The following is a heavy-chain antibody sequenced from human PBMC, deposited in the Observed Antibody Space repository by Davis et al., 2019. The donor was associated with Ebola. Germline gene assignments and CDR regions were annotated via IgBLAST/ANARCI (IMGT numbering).Heavy chain of an antibody. V-gene: IGHV3-53*01. D-gene: IGHD4-11*01. CDR1: EYDVGTNF. CDR3: PVGHYSSPNG. Sequence: GESLKIPCLASEYDVGTNFLSWVRQAPGKGLEWISVISNDGRTYYIESVRGRFTISRDISKNTFYLQMDNLRAEDTAVYYCPVGHYSSPNGWGQGVLVTVSS. CDR2: ISNDGRT. J-gene: IGHJ4*02.